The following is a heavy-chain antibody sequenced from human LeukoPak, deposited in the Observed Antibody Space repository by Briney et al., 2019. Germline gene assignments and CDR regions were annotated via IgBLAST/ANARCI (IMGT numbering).Heavy chain of an antibody. V-gene: IGHV3-33*06. D-gene: IGHD3-22*01. CDR3: AKDADFGYDSSGPTPEYYFDY. CDR2: IWYDGSNK. J-gene: IGHJ4*02. Sequence: GGSLRLSCAASGFTFSSYGMHWVRQAPGKGLEWVAVIWYDGSNKYYADSVKGRFTISRDNSKSTLYLQMNSLRAEDTAVYYCAKDADFGYDSSGPTPEYYFDYWGQGTLVTVSS. CDR1: GFTFSSYG.